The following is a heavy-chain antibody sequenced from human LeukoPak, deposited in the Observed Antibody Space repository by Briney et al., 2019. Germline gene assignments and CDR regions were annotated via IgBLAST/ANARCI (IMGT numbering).Heavy chain of an antibody. CDR2: IYYSGST. J-gene: IGHJ3*02. CDR1: GGSFSGYY. CDR3: ARDRIVGAFDI. D-gene: IGHD1-26*01. V-gene: IGHV4-59*01. Sequence: SETLSLTCAVYGGSFSGYYWSWIRQPPGKGLEWIGYIYYSGSTNYNPSLKSRVTISVDTSKNQFSLKLSSVTAADTAVYYCARDRIVGAFDIWGQGTMVTVSS.